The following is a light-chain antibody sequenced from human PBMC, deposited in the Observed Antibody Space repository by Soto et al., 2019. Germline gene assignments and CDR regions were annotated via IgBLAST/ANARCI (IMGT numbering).Light chain of an antibody. V-gene: IGKV3-20*01. J-gene: IGKJ4*01. CDR1: QSVTNTY. Sequence: EVVLTQSPGTLSLSPGERATLSCSASQSVTNTYLAWYQHKPGHAPRLLIYGASNRVTGIPDRFSGSGSGADFTLTISRLEPEDFAVYYCQQYGSSPLTFGGGTKVEIK. CDR3: QQYGSSPLT. CDR2: GAS.